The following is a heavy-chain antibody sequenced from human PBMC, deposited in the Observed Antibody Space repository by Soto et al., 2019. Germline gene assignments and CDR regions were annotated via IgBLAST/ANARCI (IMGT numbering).Heavy chain of an antibody. CDR1: GGTFSSYA. Sequence: SVKVSCKASGGTFSSYAISWVRQAPGQGLEWMGGIIPIFGTANYAQKFQGRVTITADESTSTAYMELSSLRSEDTAVYYCARWLRSLYYFDYWGQGTLVTVSS. CDR3: ARWLRSLYYFDY. V-gene: IGHV1-69*13. D-gene: IGHD3-22*01. CDR2: IIPIFGTA. J-gene: IGHJ4*02.